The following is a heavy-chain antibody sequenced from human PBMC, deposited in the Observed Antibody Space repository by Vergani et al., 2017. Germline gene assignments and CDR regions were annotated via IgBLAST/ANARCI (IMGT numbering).Heavy chain of an antibody. J-gene: IGHJ1*01. Sequence: EVQLLESGGGLVQPGGSRRLSCAGAGFTFDTYNMAYVRPAPGKGLEWVATISSGGGDIFYADSVKGRFTISRDNSKNTLFLQMNSLKDEDTAVYYCTTAWGLYYLHGEYFQYWGRGTLVSVSS. V-gene: IGHV3-23*01. CDR3: TTAWGLYYLHGEYFQY. CDR2: ISSGGGDI. D-gene: IGHD3-10*01. CDR1: GFTFDTYN.